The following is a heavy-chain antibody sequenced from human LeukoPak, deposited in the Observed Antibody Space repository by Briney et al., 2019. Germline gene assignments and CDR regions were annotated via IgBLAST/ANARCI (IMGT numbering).Heavy chain of an antibody. D-gene: IGHD6-19*01. J-gene: IGHJ4*02. Sequence: ASVKVSCKASGYTFTSYGISWVRQAPGQGLEWMGWISAYNGNTNYAQKLQDRVTMTTDTSTSTAYMELRSLRSDDTAVYYCARDIAEQWLVRKYYFDYWGQGTLVTVSS. V-gene: IGHV1-18*01. CDR1: GYTFTSYG. CDR3: ARDIAEQWLVRKYYFDY. CDR2: ISAYNGNT.